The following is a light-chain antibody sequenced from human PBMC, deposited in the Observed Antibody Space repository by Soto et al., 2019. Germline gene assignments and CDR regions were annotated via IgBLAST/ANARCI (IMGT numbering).Light chain of an antibody. CDR2: AAS. J-gene: IGKJ5*01. V-gene: IGKV1-9*01. Sequence: IQMNQSPYTLSASVGDRVTITCRASQGISSDLAWYQQNPGKAPKLLIYAASTLQNGVPSTFSGSGSGTEFTLTISSLQPEDFGTYYCQQFKSYPITFGQGTRLEI. CDR1: QGISSD. CDR3: QQFKSYPIT.